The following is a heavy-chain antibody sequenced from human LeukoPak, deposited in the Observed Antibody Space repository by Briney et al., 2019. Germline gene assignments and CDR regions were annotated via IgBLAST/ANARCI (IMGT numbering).Heavy chain of an antibody. CDR2: ISSSSSYI. J-gene: IGHJ4*02. V-gene: IGHV3-21*01. Sequence: GGSLRLSCAASGFTFSSYRMDWVRQAPGEGLEWVSFISSSSSYIDYADSVKGRFTISRDNAKNSLYLQMNSLRAEDTAVYYCVRDSYSNYFDYWGQGTLVTVSS. CDR1: GFTFSSYR. CDR3: VRDSYSNYFDY. D-gene: IGHD4-11*01.